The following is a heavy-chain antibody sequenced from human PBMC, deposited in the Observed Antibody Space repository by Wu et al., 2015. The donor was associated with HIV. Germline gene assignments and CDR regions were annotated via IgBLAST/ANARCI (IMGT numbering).Heavy chain of an antibody. CDR1: GGTFSSYA. CDR2: IIPIFGTA. Sequence: QVQLVQSGAEVKKPGSSVKVSCKASGGTFSSYAISWVRQAPGQGLEWMGRIIPIFGTANYAQKFQGRVTITADESTSTAYMELSSLRSEDTAVYYCARERQAAGSWALGNAFDIWGQGTMVTVSS. CDR3: ARERQAAGSWALGNAFDI. J-gene: IGHJ3*02. D-gene: IGHD6-13*01. V-gene: IGHV1-69*13.